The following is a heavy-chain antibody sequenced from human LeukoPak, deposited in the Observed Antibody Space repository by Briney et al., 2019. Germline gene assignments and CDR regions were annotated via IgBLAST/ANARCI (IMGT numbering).Heavy chain of an antibody. CDR2: ISAYNGNT. D-gene: IGHD1-26*01. CDR1: GLTFTSYG. V-gene: IGHV1-18*01. Sequence: GASVKLSCKASGLTFTSYGISWVRQAPGQGLEWMGWISAYNGNTNYAQKLQGRVTMTTDTTTSTAYMGLRSLRSEDTAVYYCARVEGATCPYFDYWGQGTLVTVSS. CDR3: ARVEGATCPYFDY. J-gene: IGHJ4*02.